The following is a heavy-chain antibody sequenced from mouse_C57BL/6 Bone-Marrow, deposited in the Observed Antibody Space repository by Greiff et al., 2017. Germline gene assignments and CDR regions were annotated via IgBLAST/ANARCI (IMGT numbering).Heavy chain of an antibody. CDR1: GYTFTSYW. CDR3: AREFIRNAMDY. CDR2: IDPSDSYT. V-gene: IGHV1-69*01. D-gene: IGHD1-1*01. J-gene: IGHJ4*01. Sequence: QVQLQQPGPELVMPGASVKLSCKASGYTFTSYWMHWVKQRPGQGLEWIGEIDPSDSYTTYNQKFKGKSTLTVDKSSSTAYMQLSSLTSEDSAVYYCAREFIRNAMDYWGQGTSVTVSS.